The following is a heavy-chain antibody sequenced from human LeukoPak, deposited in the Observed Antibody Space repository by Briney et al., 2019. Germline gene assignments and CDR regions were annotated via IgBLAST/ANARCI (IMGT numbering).Heavy chain of an antibody. CDR1: GYSITSAYY. CDR3: ARGALLWFGAKMEYYFDY. D-gene: IGHD3-10*01. J-gene: IGHJ4*02. CDR2: FFLKGST. Sequence: SETLSLTCTVSGYSITSAYYWGWIRQPPGKGLEWIGSFFLKGSTYYNPSLKSRVTISVDTSKNQFSLSLRSVTAADTAVYYCARGALLWFGAKMEYYFDYWGQGTPLTVSS. V-gene: IGHV4-38-2*02.